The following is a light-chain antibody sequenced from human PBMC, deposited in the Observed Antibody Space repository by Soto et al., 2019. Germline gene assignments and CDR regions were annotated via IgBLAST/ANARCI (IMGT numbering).Light chain of an antibody. Sequence: IRMTQSPFSFLSSTGNRVTIPWRASQGISSYLAWYQQKPGKAPKLLIYAASSLQSGVPSRFSGSGSGTDFTLTISSLQPEDFATYYCQQSYSTPITFGQGTRLEIK. J-gene: IGKJ5*01. CDR2: AAS. CDR1: QGISSY. V-gene: IGKV1-8*01. CDR3: QQSYSTPIT.